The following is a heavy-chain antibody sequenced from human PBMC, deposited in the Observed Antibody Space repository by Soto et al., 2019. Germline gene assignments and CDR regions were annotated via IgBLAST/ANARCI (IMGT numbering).Heavy chain of an antibody. CDR2: ISYDGSNK. D-gene: IGHD2-21*02. Sequence: QVQLVESGGGVVQPGRSLRLSCAASGFTFSSYAMHWVRQAPGKGLEWVAVISYDGSNKYYADSVKGRFTISRDKSKNTLYLQMNSLGAEDTAVYYCARDVRSGCLRCGGDCYPDYWGQGTLVTVSS. V-gene: IGHV3-30-3*01. CDR1: GFTFSSYA. J-gene: IGHJ4*02. CDR3: ARDVRSGCLRCGGDCYPDY.